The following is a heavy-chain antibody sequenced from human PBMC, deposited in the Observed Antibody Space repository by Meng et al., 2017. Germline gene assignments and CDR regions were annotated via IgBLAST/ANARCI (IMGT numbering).Heavy chain of an antibody. D-gene: IGHD3-22*01. CDR2: INAGNGNT. CDR1: GYTFTSYA. CDR3: ARGPVNHYDSSGYYYELDYFDY. Sequence: ASVKVSCKASGYTFTSYAMHWVRQAPGQRLEWMGWINAGNGNTKYSQKFQGRVTITRDTSASTAYMELSSLRSEDTAVYYCARGPVNHYDSSGYYYELDYFDYWGQGTRVTVSS. V-gene: IGHV1-3*01. J-gene: IGHJ4*02.